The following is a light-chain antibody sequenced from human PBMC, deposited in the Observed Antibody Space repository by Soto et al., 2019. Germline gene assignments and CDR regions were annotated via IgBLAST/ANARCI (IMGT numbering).Light chain of an antibody. V-gene: IGLV2-14*03. J-gene: IGLJ2*01. Sequence: QSVLTQPASVSGSPGQSITISCTGTSSDVGAYNYVSWYQLHPGKVPKLIIYDVSNWPSGVSTRFSGSKSGNTASLTISGLLAEDEADFYCCSYTVANAVVFGGGTKLTVL. CDR1: SSDVGAYNY. CDR3: CSYTVANAVV. CDR2: DVS.